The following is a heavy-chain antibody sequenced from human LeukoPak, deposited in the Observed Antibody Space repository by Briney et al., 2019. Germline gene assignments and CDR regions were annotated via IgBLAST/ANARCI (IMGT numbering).Heavy chain of an antibody. CDR3: ARVRSNGHYYDSSGYYLY. D-gene: IGHD3-22*01. CDR2: INHSGST. CDR1: GGSFSGYY. J-gene: IGHJ4*02. V-gene: IGHV4-34*01. Sequence: SETLSLTCAVYGGSFSGYYWSWIRQPPGKGLEWIGEINHSGSTNYNPSLKSRVTISVDTSKNQFSLKLSSVTAADTAVYYCARVRSNGHYYDSSGYYLYWGQGTLVTVSS.